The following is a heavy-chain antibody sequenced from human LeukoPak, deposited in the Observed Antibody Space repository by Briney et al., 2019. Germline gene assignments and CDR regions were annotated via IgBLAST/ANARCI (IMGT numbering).Heavy chain of an antibody. D-gene: IGHD6-19*01. CDR1: GFTFSSYS. J-gene: IGHJ3*02. Sequence: PGGSLRLSCAASGFTFSSYSMNWVRQAPGKGLEWVANIKEDGKEKYSVDSVKGRFTISRDNAKNSLYLQMNNLRVEDTAVYYCATSQTTSGRYGNAFDIWGQGTMVTVSS. CDR3: ATSQTTSGRYGNAFDI. V-gene: IGHV3-7*01. CDR2: IKEDGKEK.